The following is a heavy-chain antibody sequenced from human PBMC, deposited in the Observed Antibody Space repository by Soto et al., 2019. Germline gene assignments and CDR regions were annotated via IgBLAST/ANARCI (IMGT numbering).Heavy chain of an antibody. CDR1: GFTFSSYA. CDR3: AKVGASQYNWFDP. V-gene: IGHV3-23*01. Sequence: SVGSLRLSCAASGFTFSSYAMSWVRQAPGKGLEWVSAISGSGGSTYYADSVKGRFTISRDNSKNTLYLQMNSLRAEDTAVYYCAKVGASQYNWFDPWGQGTLVTVSS. CDR2: ISGSGGST. D-gene: IGHD1-26*01. J-gene: IGHJ5*02.